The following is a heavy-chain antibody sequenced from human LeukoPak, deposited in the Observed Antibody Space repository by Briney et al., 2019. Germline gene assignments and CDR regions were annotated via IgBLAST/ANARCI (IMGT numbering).Heavy chain of an antibody. CDR2: INPKSGGT. CDR3: ARDLRAWLQSFGSFS. Sequence: ASVKVSCKASGYTFTDYYMHWVRQAPGQGLEWMGWINPKSGGTKYAQNFQGRVTMTTDTSISTAYLELTGLRSDDTAVYYCARDLRAWLQSFGSFSWGQGTLVTVSS. CDR1: GYTFTDYY. D-gene: IGHD5-24*01. V-gene: IGHV1-2*02. J-gene: IGHJ1*01.